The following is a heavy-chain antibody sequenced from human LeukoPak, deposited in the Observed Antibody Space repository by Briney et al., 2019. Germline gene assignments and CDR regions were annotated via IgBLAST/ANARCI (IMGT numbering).Heavy chain of an antibody. CDR2: INPKSGGT. CDR3: ARDLRAWLQSFGSFS. Sequence: ASVKVSCKASGYTFTDYYMHWVRQAPGQGLEWMGWINPKSGGTKYAQNFQGRVTMTTDTSISTAYLELTGLRSDDTAVYYCARDLRAWLQSFGSFSWGQGTLVTVSS. CDR1: GYTFTDYY. D-gene: IGHD5-24*01. V-gene: IGHV1-2*02. J-gene: IGHJ1*01.